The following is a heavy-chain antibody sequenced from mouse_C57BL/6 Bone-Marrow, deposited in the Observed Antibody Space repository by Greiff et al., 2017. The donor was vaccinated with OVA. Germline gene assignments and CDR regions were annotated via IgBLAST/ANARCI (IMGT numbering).Heavy chain of an antibody. V-gene: IGHV1-26*01. Sequence: EVQLQQSGPELVKPGASVKLSCKASGYTFTDYYMNWVKQSHGKSLEWIGAINPNNGGTSYNQKFKGKATLTVDKSSSTAYMELRSLTSEDAAVYYWARGKYRDYWGQGTTLTVSS. CDR1: GYTFTDYY. CDR2: INPNNGGT. CDR3: ARGKYRDY. D-gene: IGHD1-3*01. J-gene: IGHJ2*01.